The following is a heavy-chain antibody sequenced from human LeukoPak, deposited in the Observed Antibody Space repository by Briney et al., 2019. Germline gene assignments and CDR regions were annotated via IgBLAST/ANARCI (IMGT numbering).Heavy chain of an antibody. V-gene: IGHV3-53*01. CDR2: IYNIGTT. J-gene: IGHJ5*02. Sequence: PGGSLRLSCAASGFTVSSNYMSWVRQAPGKGLEWVSIIYNIGTTYYTDSVKGRFTISRDNSKNTLYLQMSSLRAEDTAVYYCARPLFDPWGQGTLVTVSS. CDR3: ARPLFDP. CDR1: GFTVSSNY.